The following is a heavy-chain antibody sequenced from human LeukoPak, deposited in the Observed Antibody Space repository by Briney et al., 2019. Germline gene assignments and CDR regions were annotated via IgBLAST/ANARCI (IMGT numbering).Heavy chain of an antibody. CDR1: GYSFATYW. D-gene: IGHD1-7*01. CDR3: ARQTNWNSIDY. CDR2: IYPDDSDT. J-gene: IGHJ4*01. Sequence: GESLKISCKVSGYSFATYWIGWVRQMPGKGLEWMGIIYPDDSDTRYSPSFQGQVTISADKSISTAYLQWNSLQASDTAIFYCARQTNWNSIDYWGQGTPVTVSS. V-gene: IGHV5-51*01.